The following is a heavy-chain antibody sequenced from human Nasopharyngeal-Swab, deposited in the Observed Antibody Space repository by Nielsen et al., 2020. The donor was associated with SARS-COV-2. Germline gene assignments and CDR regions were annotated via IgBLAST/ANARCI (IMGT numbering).Heavy chain of an antibody. V-gene: IGHV1-69*13. CDR1: GGTFSSYA. D-gene: IGHD3-9*01. CDR3: ATGHYDILTGYYSYYYYGMDV. Sequence: SVKVSCKASGGTFSSYAISWVRQAPGQGLEWMGGIIPIFGTANYAQKFQGRVTITADESTSTAYMELSSLRSEDTAVYYCATGHYDILTGYYSYYYYGMDVWGQGTTVTVSS. CDR2: IIPIFGTA. J-gene: IGHJ6*02.